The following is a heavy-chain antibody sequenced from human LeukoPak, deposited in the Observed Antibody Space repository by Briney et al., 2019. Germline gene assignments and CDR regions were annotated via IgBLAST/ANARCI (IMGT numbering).Heavy chain of an antibody. J-gene: IGHJ4*02. D-gene: IGHD6-6*01. Sequence: GGSLRLSCAASGFTFSGSAMHWVRQASGKGLEWVGRIRSKANSYAAAYAASVKGRFTISRDDSKNTAYLQMNSLKTEDTAVYYCTRPLSSSSDTFDYWGQGTLVTVSS. CDR2: IRSKANSYAA. CDR3: TRPLSSSSDTFDY. V-gene: IGHV3-73*01. CDR1: GFTFSGSA.